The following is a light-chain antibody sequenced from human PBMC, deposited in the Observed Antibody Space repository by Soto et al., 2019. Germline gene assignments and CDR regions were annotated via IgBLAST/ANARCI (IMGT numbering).Light chain of an antibody. CDR1: SSDVGGYNY. J-gene: IGLJ1*01. V-gene: IGLV2-14*01. Sequence: QSALTQPASVXXXXGQSITISCTGSSSDVGGYNYVSWYQQHPGKAPKLITHEVSNRPSGVSNRFSGSKSGNTASLTISGLQAEDEADYYCSSYTSSSTLYVFGTGTKLT. CDR3: SSYTSSSTLYV. CDR2: EVS.